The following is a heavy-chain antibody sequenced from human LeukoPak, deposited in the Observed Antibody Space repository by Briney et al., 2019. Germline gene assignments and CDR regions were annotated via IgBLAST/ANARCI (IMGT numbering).Heavy chain of an antibody. J-gene: IGHJ4*02. CDR3: ASYDFWSGYSFDY. CDR2: IYTSGST. D-gene: IGHD3-3*01. CDR1: GGSISSYY. Sequence: SETLSLTCTVSGGSISSYYWSWIRQPPGKGLEWIGYIYTSGSTNYNPSLKSRVTISVDTSKNQFSLKLSSVTAADTAVYYCASYDFWSGYSFDYWGQGTLVTVSS. V-gene: IGHV4-4*09.